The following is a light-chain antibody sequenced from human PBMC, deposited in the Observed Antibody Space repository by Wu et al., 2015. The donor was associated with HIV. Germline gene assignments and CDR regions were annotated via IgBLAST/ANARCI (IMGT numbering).Light chain of an antibody. CDR2: KAS. J-gene: IGKJ2*03. V-gene: IGKV1-5*03. CDR3: QQYNSYSG. CDR1: QSISSW. Sequence: DIQMTQSPSTLSASVGDRVTITCRASQSISSWLAWYQQKPGKAPKLLIYKASSLESGVPSRFSGSGSGTEFTLTISSLQPDDFATYYCQQYNSYSGFGQGTKLXIK.